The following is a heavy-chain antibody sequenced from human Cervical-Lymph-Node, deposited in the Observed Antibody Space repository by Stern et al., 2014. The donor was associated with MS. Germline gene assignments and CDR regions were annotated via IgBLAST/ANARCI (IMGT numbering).Heavy chain of an antibody. J-gene: IGHJ5*02. CDR2: ISYDGSNK. Sequence: QVQLVESGGGVVQPGRSLRLSCAASGFTFSSYGMHWVRQAPGQGLEWGAVISYDGSNKYYADSVKGRFTISRDNSKNTLYLQMNSLRAEDTAVYYCAKSDYGDSGYNWFDPWGQGTLVTVSS. CDR1: GFTFSSYG. CDR3: AKSDYGDSGYNWFDP. D-gene: IGHD4-17*01. V-gene: IGHV3-30*18.